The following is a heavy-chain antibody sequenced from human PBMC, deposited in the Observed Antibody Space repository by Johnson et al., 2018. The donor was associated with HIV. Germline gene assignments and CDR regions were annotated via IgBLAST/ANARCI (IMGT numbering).Heavy chain of an antibody. V-gene: IGHV3-30*18. D-gene: IGHD2-8*01. CDR1: GFTFSSYG. Sequence: QVQLLESGGGVVQPGRSLRLSCAASGFTFSSYGMHWVRQAPGKGLEWVAVIAADGSNDCYADSVKGRFTISRDNSKNTLYLQMNSLRAEDTAVYYCAKPVLNLKADPGAFDIWGQGTMVTVSS. CDR2: IAADGSND. CDR3: AKPVLNLKADPGAFDI. J-gene: IGHJ3*02.